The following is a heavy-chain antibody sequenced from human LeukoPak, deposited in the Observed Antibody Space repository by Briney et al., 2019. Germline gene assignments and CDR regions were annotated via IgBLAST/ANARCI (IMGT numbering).Heavy chain of an antibody. Sequence: GRSLRLSCAASGFTFGSYAMHWVRQAPGKGLEWVAVISYDGSNKYYADSVKGRFTISRDNSKNTLYLQMNGLRAEDTAVYYCARDGVTRFGIWGQGTMVTVSS. CDR2: ISYDGSNK. D-gene: IGHD3-10*01. CDR3: ARDGVTRFGI. J-gene: IGHJ3*02. CDR1: GFTFGSYA. V-gene: IGHV3-30-3*01.